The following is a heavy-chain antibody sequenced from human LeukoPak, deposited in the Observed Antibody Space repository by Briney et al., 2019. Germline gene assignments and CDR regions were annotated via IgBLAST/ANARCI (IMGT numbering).Heavy chain of an antibody. CDR2: IYTSGST. V-gene: IGHV4-61*02. Sequence: PSQTLSLTCTVSGGSISSGSYYWSWIRQPAGKGLEWIGRIYTSGSTNYNPSLKSRVTMSVDTSKNQFSLKLSSVTAADTAVYYCARSVRLEYSSSWYYFDYWGQGTLVTVSS. D-gene: IGHD6-13*01. CDR1: GGSISSGSYY. J-gene: IGHJ4*02. CDR3: ARSVRLEYSSSWYYFDY.